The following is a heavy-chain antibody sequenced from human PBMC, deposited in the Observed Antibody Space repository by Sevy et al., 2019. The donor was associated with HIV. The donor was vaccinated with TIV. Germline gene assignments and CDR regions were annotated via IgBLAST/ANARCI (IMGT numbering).Heavy chain of an antibody. CDR3: ARERPEHAFDY. Sequence: SETLSLTCTVSGGSISSYYWSWIRQPPGKGLEWIGYIYYSGSTNYNPSLKSRVTISVDTSKNQFSLKLSSVTAADTAVYYRARERPEHAFDYWGQGTLVTVSS. J-gene: IGHJ4*02. CDR1: GGSISSYY. V-gene: IGHV4-59*01. D-gene: IGHD6-25*01. CDR2: IYYSGST.